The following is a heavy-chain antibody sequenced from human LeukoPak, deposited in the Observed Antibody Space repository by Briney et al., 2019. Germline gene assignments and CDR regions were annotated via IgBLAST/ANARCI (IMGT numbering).Heavy chain of an antibody. V-gene: IGHV1-2*02. CDR2: INPNTGGT. CDR3: ARDLYAGSPVVSYYYYMDV. D-gene: IGHD2-8*02. J-gene: IGHJ6*03. CDR1: GYTFTGHY. Sequence: GASVKVSCKASGYTFTGHYIQWVRQAPGQGLEWMGWINPNTGGTKYAQNFQGRVTMTGDTSISTAYMELSRLRSDDTAVYYCARDLYAGSPVVSYYYYMDVWGKGTTAIISS.